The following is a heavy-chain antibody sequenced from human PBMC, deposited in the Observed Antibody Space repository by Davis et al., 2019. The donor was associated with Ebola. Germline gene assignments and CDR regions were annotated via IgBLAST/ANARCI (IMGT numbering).Heavy chain of an antibody. J-gene: IGHJ4*02. CDR1: GFTFSSYS. Sequence: GESLKISCAASGFTFSSYSMNWVRQAPGKGLEWVSSISSSSSYIYYADSVKGRFTISRDNAKNSLYLQMNSLRAEDTAVYYCARDDYSNYEHLDYWGQGTLVTVSS. V-gene: IGHV3-21*01. CDR3: ARDDYSNYEHLDY. D-gene: IGHD4-11*01. CDR2: ISSSSSYI.